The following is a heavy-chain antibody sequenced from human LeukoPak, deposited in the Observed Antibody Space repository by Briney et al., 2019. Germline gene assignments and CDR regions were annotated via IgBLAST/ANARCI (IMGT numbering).Heavy chain of an antibody. V-gene: IGHV3-21*01. J-gene: IGHJ6*03. CDR2: ISSSSSYI. Sequence: GGSLRLSCAASGFTFSSYSMNWVRQAPGKGLEWVSSISSSSSYIYYADSVKGRFTISRDNAKNSLYLQMNNLRAEDTAVYYCARDFGSRAAAGYYYYYMDVWGKGTTVTVSS. CDR1: GFTFSSYS. CDR3: ARDFGSRAAAGYYYYYMDV. D-gene: IGHD6-13*01.